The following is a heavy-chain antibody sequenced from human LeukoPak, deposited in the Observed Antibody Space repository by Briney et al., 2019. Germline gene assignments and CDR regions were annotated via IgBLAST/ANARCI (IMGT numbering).Heavy chain of an antibody. CDR1: GGTFSSYA. CDR2: IIPILGIA. V-gene: IGHV1-69*04. D-gene: IGHD2-2*02. J-gene: IGHJ5*02. CDR3: ARSARYCSSTSCYIYNWFDP. Sequence: VASVNVSCKASGGTFSSYAISWVRQAPGQGHEWMGRIIPILGIANYAQKFQGRVTITADKSTSTAYMELSSLRSEDTAVYYCARSARYCSSTSCYIYNWFDPWGQGTLVTVSS.